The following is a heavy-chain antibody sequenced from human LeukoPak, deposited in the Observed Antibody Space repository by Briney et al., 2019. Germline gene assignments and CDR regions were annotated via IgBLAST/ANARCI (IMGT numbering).Heavy chain of an antibody. CDR2: ISGSGSNT. V-gene: IGHV3-23*01. Sequence: GGSLRLSCAASGFTFSSYAMSWVRQAPGKGLEWVSAISGSGSNTYYADSVKGRFTISRDNSKNTLYLQMNSLRAEDTAVYYCAKGYDSSGYYFNYFDYWGQGTLLTVSS. CDR1: GFTFSSYA. CDR3: AKGYDSSGYYFNYFDY. D-gene: IGHD3-22*01. J-gene: IGHJ4*02.